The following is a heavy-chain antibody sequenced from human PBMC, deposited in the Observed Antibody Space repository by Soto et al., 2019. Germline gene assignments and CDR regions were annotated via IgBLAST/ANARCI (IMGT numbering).Heavy chain of an antibody. Sequence: QLQLQESGPGLVEPSETLSLTCTVSGGSISSSSYYWGWIRQPPEKGLEWIGNIYYSGSTYYNPSLKSRVTISVDTSKNQFSXXXXXXXXXXXXXXXXXXXXXXXAAGIPSLRYWGQGTLVTVSS. D-gene: IGHD6-13*01. J-gene: IGHJ4*02. CDR2: IYYSGST. CDR1: GGSISSSSYY. CDR3: XXXXXXXAAGIPSLRY. V-gene: IGHV4-39*01.